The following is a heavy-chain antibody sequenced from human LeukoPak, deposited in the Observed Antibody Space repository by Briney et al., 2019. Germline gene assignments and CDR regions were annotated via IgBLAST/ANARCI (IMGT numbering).Heavy chain of an antibody. J-gene: IGHJ4*02. CDR2: IRYDGSNK. D-gene: IGHD2-8*01. CDR3: AKERGGYCTNGVCYGLDY. CDR1: GFTFSSSG. V-gene: IGHV3-30*02. Sequence: GGSLRLSCAASGFTFSSSGMHWVRQAPGKGLEWVAFIRYDGSNKYYADSVKGRFTISRDNSKNTLYLQMNSLRAEDTAVYYCAKERGGYCTNGVCYGLDYWGQGTLVTVSS.